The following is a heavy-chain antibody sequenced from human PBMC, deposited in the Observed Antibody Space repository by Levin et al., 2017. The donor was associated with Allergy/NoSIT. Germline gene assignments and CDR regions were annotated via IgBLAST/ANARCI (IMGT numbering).Heavy chain of an antibody. CDR2: MNPNSGNT. J-gene: IGHJ5*02. D-gene: IGHD3-10*01. Sequence: ASVKVSCKASGYTFTSYDINWVRQATGQGLEWMGWMNPNSGNTGYAQKFQGRVTMTRNTSISTAYMELSSLRSEDTAVYYCTRRKVTYYYGSGSYRRARNWFDPWGQGTLVTVSS. CDR1: GYTFTSYD. CDR3: TRRKVTYYYGSGSYRRARNWFDP. V-gene: IGHV1-8*01.